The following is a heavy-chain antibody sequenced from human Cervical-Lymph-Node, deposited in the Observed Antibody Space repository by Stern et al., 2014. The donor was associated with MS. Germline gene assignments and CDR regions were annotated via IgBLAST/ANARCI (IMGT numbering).Heavy chain of an antibody. CDR1: GFTFSSYA. Sequence: VQLLESGGGVVQPGRSLRLSCAASGFTFSSYAMHWVRQAPGEGLEWVTLISYDGGTKFYEDSVQGRFTISRDNSKNTVYLQMNSLRAEDTAVYYCAKMMTDTIDYFDDWGQGTLVTVSS. D-gene: IGHD2-21*02. V-gene: IGHV3-30-3*01. CDR2: ISYDGGTK. CDR3: AKMMTDTIDYFDD. J-gene: IGHJ4*02.